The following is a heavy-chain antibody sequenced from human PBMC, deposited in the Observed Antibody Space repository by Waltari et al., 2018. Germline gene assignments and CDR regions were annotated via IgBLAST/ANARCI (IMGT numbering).Heavy chain of an antibody. J-gene: IGHJ5*02. Sequence: EVQLVQSGAEVKKPGESLKISCKGSGYSFTSYWIGWVRQMPGKGLEWMGIIYPGDSETSYSPSFQGQVTISADKSISTAYLQWSSLKASDTAMYYCARRQGYYDSRGYRWFDPWGQGTLVTVSS. CDR3: ARRQGYYDSRGYRWFDP. V-gene: IGHV5-51*01. D-gene: IGHD3-22*01. CDR2: IYPGDSET. CDR1: GYSFTSYW.